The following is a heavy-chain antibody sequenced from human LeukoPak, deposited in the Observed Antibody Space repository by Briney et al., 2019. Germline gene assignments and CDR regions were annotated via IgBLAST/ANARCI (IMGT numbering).Heavy chain of an antibody. CDR1: GFTFSSYA. CDR3: ASFEQLISSSPRAFDI. V-gene: IGHV3-23*01. J-gene: IGHJ3*02. CDR2: ISGSGGST. D-gene: IGHD6-6*01. Sequence: PGGSLRLSCAASGFTFSSYAMSWVRQAPGKGLEWVSAISGSGGSTYYADSVKGRFTISRDNSKNTLYLQMNSLRAEDTAVYYCASFEQLISSSPRAFDIWGQGTMVAVSS.